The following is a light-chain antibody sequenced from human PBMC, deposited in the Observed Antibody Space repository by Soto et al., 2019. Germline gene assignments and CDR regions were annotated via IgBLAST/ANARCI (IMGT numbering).Light chain of an antibody. CDR2: DAS. CDR1: QRVSRN. Sequence: EIVMSQSPATLSVSPGERATVSCRASQRVSRNLAWYQQKPGQAPRLLIYDASTRATGIPARFSGSGSGTDFTLTISSLEPEDFAVYYCQQRSNWPPTFGQGTKADIK. CDR3: QQRSNWPPT. V-gene: IGKV3-11*01. J-gene: IGKJ1*01.